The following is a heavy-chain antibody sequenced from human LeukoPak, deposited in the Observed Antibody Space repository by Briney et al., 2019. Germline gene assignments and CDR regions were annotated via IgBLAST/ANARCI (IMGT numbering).Heavy chain of an antibody. CDR1: GFTLSNFG. CDR3: AKDADTATIIYWYFDL. J-gene: IGHJ2*01. Sequence: GSLRLSCTASGFTLSNFGMHWVRQAPGKGLEWVAVISDDGSNTFYADSVKGRFTISRDNSKNTLYLQLNSLRPEDTAVYYCAKDADTATIIYWYFDLWGRGTLVTVSS. V-gene: IGHV3-30*18. CDR2: ISDDGSNT. D-gene: IGHD5-18*01.